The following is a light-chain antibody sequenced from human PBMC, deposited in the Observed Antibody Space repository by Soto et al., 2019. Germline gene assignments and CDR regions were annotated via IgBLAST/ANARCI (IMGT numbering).Light chain of an antibody. CDR3: CSYAGSYNLV. J-gene: IGLJ2*01. Sequence: QSALTQPRSVSGSPGQSVTISCTGTNSDVGTYNYVSWYQQLPGKAPKFMIYDVNKRPSGVPDRFSGSKSGNTASLTISGLQAEDEADYYCCSYAGSYNLVFGGGTKLTVL. CDR2: DVN. CDR1: NSDVGTYNY. V-gene: IGLV2-11*01.